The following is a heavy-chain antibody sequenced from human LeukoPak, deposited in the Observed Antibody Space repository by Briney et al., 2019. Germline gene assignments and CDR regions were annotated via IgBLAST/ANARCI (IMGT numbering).Heavy chain of an antibody. CDR3: AKDLRLYYYDSSGYYEDAFDI. CDR1: GFTFSSYA. Sequence: GGSLRLSCAASGFTFSSYAMNWVRQAPGKGLQWVSALSGSGGSTYYADSVKGRFTIFRDNSKNTMYLQMNSLRAEDTAVYYCAKDLRLYYYDSSGYYEDAFDIWGQGTMVTVSS. D-gene: IGHD3-22*01. V-gene: IGHV3-23*01. CDR2: LSGSGGST. J-gene: IGHJ3*02.